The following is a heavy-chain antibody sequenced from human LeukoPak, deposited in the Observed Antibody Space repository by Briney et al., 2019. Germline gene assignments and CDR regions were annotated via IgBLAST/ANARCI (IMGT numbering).Heavy chain of an antibody. CDR3: AKRSYGYCDY. D-gene: IGHD5-18*01. CDR1: GFTFSSYA. Sequence: SGGSLRLSCVGSGFTFSSYAMRWVRQAPGKGLEWVSTISGSGSNTYFVDSVKGRFTISRDNSKNTLYLQMNSLRAEDTAVYYCAKRSYGYCDYWGQGTLVTVSS. J-gene: IGHJ4*02. V-gene: IGHV3-23*01. CDR2: ISGSGSNT.